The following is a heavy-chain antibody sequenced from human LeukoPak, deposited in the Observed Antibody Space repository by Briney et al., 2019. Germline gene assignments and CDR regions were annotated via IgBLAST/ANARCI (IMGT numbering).Heavy chain of an antibody. CDR2: IYYSGST. D-gene: IGHD1-26*01. V-gene: IGHV4-31*03. Sequence: SETLSLTCTVSGGSISSGGYYWSWIRQHPGKGLEWIGYIYYSGSTYYNPSLKSRVTISVYTSKNQFSLKLSSVTAADTAVYYCARVSIVGATPPFDYWAREPWSPSPQ. J-gene: IGHJ4*02. CDR3: ARVSIVGATPPFDY. CDR1: GGSISSGGYY.